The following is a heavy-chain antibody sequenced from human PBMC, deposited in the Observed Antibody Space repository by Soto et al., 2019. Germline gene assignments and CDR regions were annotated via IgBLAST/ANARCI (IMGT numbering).Heavy chain of an antibody. J-gene: IGHJ4*02. Sequence: PGGSLRLSCAASGFTFSNYDMHWVRQVTGKGLEWISSIGTAGDTYYAGSVKGRFTISRDNSKNTLYMQMNSLRVDDTAVYYCVKGSSVLRPYYFDDWGQGT. CDR3: VKGSSVLRPYYFDD. CDR2: IGTAGDT. CDR1: GFTFSNYD. D-gene: IGHD3-22*01. V-gene: IGHV3-13*01.